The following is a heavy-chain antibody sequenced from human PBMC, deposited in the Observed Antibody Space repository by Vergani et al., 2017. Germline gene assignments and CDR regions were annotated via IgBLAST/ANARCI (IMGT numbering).Heavy chain of an antibody. V-gene: IGHV4-38-2*02. CDR2: IHNRGKT. CDR1: GYSIGSGFY. Sequence: QVRLEESGPGLVKPSETLSLTCSVSGYSIGSGFYWAWIRQSPGEGLQWLTSIHNRGKTYHNPSLKSRVSVSLDTSKNRFSLNLTSVTATDTAVYYCARDARNGASLDYMDVWGKGTTVTVSS. D-gene: IGHD3-10*01. CDR3: ARDARNGASLDYMDV. J-gene: IGHJ6*03.